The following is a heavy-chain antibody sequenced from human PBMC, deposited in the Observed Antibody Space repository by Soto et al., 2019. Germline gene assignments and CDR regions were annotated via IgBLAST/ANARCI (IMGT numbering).Heavy chain of an antibody. CDR1: GFTFSSYW. D-gene: IGHD1-7*01. CDR3: ARGGTGTTLYYYYYYMDV. Sequence: EVQLVESGGGLVQPGGSLRLSCAASGFTFSSYWMHWVRQAPGKGLVWVSRINSDGSSTSYADSVKGRFTISRDNAKNTLYLQMNRLRAEDTAVYYCARGGTGTTLYYYYYYMDVWGKGTTVTVSS. CDR2: INSDGSST. V-gene: IGHV3-74*01. J-gene: IGHJ6*03.